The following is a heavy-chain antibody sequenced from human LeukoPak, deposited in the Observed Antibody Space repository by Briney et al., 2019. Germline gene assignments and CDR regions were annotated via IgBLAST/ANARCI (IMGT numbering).Heavy chain of an antibody. CDR1: GFTFSSYA. J-gene: IGHJ4*02. D-gene: IGHD6-19*01. CDR3: ARAGSSGWYDY. V-gene: IGHV3-30-3*01. CDR2: ISYDGSNK. Sequence: GGSLRLSCAASGFTFSSYAMHWVRQAPVKGLEWVAVISYDGSNKYYADSVKRRFTISRDNSKNTLYLQMNSLRAEDTAVYYCARAGSSGWYDYWGQGSLVTVSS.